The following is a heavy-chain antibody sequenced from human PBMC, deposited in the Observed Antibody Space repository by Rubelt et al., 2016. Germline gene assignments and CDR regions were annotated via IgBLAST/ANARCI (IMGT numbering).Heavy chain of an antibody. CDR2: ISAYNGNT. Sequence: MGWISAYNGNTNYAQKLQGRVTMTTDTSTSTAYMELRSLRSDDTAVYYCARGKIMVRGLSWFDPWGQGTLVTVSS. CDR3: ARGKIMVRGLSWFDP. D-gene: IGHD3-10*01. V-gene: IGHV1-18*01. J-gene: IGHJ5*02.